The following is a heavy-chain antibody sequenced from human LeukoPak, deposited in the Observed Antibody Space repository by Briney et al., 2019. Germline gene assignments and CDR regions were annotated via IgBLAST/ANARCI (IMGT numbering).Heavy chain of an antibody. D-gene: IGHD1-26*01. V-gene: IGHV4-59*01. Sequence: SETLSLTCTVSGGSISSYYWRWIRQPPGKGLEWIGYIYYSGSTNYNPSLKSRVTISVDTSKNQFSLKLSSVTAADTAVYYCARDQSGSPEGFDIWGQGTMVTVSS. CDR1: GGSISSYY. J-gene: IGHJ3*02. CDR2: IYYSGST. CDR3: ARDQSGSPEGFDI.